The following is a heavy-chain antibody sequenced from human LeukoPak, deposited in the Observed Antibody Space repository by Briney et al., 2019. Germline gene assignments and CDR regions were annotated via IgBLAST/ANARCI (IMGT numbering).Heavy chain of an antibody. Sequence: PGGSLRLSCTASGFTFSSYAMNWVPQAPGKGLEGVSGIGACGTFTYSADSVKGRFTIFRDNSRNTLYLQMNSLRAEDTAVYYCASWNYEHGSGWYYLDYWGQGTLVTVSS. D-gene: IGHD6-19*01. CDR1: GFTFSSYA. CDR3: ASWNYEHGSGWYYLDY. V-gene: IGHV3-23*01. J-gene: IGHJ4*02. CDR2: IGACGTFT.